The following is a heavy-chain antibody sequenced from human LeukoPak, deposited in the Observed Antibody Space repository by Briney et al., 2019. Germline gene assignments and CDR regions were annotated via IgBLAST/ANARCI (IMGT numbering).Heavy chain of an antibody. CDR2: IIPILGIA. D-gene: IGHD3-22*01. CDR1: GGTFSSYA. CDR3: ARVEYYDSSGYYRPDY. V-gene: IGHV1-69*04. Sequence: SVKVSCKASGGTFSSYAISWVRQAPGQGLEWMGRIIPILGIANYAQKFQGRVTITADKSTSTAYMELSSLRSEDTAVYYCARVEYYDSSGYYRPDYWGQGTLVTVSS. J-gene: IGHJ4*02.